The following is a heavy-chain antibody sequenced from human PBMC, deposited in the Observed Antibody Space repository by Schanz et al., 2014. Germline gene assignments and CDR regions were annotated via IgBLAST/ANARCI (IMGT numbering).Heavy chain of an antibody. Sequence: QAQLVESGGGVVQPGGSLRLSCEASGFTFSSYGMHWVRQAPGKGLEWVTFIRYDGSKKYYVDSVKGRFTISRDNAKNTLYLQMNSLRAEDTAVYYCARPLGPNYYYYGLDVWGQGTTVTVSS. CDR1: GFTFSSYG. V-gene: IGHV3-30*02. J-gene: IGHJ6*02. CDR2: IRYDGSKK. CDR3: ARPLGPNYYYYGLDV.